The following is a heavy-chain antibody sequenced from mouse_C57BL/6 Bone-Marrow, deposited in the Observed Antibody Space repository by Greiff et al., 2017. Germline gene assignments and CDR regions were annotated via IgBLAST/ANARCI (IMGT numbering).Heavy chain of an antibody. Sequence: VQLLQSGAELVRPGASVKLSCTASGFNIKDDYMHWVKQRPEQGLEWIGWIDPENGDTEYASKFQGKATITADTSSNTAYLQLSSLTSEDTAVDYCASPYYGIDYWGQGTTLTVSS. CDR3: ASPYYGIDY. V-gene: IGHV14-4*01. CDR1: GFNIKDDY. J-gene: IGHJ2*01. CDR2: IDPENGDT. D-gene: IGHD1-1*01.